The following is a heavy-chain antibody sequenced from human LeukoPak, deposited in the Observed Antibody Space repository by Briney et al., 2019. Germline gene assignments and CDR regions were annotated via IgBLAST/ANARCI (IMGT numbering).Heavy chain of an antibody. CDR3: AKASGYYYDSSGYTEESQDWYFDL. V-gene: IGHV3-30*04. D-gene: IGHD3-22*01. J-gene: IGHJ2*01. Sequence: GGSLRLSCAASGFTFSSYAMHWVRQAPGKGLEWVAVISYDGSNKYYADSVKGRFTISRDNSKNTLYLQMNSLRAEDMALYYCAKASGYYYDSSGYTEESQDWYFDLWGRGTLVTVSS. CDR1: GFTFSSYA. CDR2: ISYDGSNK.